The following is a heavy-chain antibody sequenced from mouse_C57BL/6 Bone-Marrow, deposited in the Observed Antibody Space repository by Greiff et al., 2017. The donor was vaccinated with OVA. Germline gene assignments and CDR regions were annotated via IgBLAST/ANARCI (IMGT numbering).Heavy chain of an antibody. Sequence: QVQLQQSGAELVKPGASVKLSCKASGYTFTSYWMHWVKQRPGQGLEWIGMIHPNSGSTNYNEKFKSKATLTVDKSSSTAYMQLSSLTSEDSAVYYCASDEGYYAMDYWGRGTSVTVSS. CDR2: IHPNSGST. CDR1: GYTFTSYW. J-gene: IGHJ4*01. V-gene: IGHV1-64*01. CDR3: ASDEGYYAMDY. D-gene: IGHD2-3*01.